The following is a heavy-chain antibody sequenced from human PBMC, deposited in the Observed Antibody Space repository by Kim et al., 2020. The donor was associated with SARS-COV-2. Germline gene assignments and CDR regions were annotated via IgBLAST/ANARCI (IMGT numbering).Heavy chain of an antibody. CDR1: GGSFSGYY. V-gene: IGHV4-34*01. D-gene: IGHD3-10*01. CDR2: INHSGST. J-gene: IGHJ6*02. Sequence: SETLSLTCAVYGGSFSGYYWSWIRQPPGKGLEWIGEINHSGSTNYNPSLKSRVTISVDTSKNQFSLKLSSVTAADTAVYYCARDPYYGSGRRGGYGMDVWGQGTTVTVSS. CDR3: ARDPYYGSGRRGGYGMDV.